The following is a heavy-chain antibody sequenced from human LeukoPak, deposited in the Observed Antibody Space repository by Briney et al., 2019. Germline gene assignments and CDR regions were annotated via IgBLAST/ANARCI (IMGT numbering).Heavy chain of an antibody. Sequence: TGGSLRLSCAASEFTFSSCAMSWVRKAPERGLEWVCGISDSGGSTYYADSVKGRFTISRDNSKNTVYLQMNSLRAEDAAVYYCAKDQGNNYDSSGYYNGFDLWGQGTLVTVPS. CDR2: ISDSGGST. CDR3: AKDQGNNYDSSGYYNGFDL. CDR1: EFTFSSCA. J-gene: IGHJ5*02. V-gene: IGHV3-23*01. D-gene: IGHD3-22*01.